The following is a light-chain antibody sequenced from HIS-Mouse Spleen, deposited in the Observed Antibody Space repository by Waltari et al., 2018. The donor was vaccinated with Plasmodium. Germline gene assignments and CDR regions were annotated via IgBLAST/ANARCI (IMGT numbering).Light chain of an antibody. J-gene: IGLJ2*01. CDR1: SSDVGSYNL. Sequence: QSALTQPASVSGSPGQSITISCTGTSSDVGSYNLVSCYQQHTGKAPKPMIYEGSKRPSGVSNRFSGSKSGNTASLTISGLQAEDEADYYCCSYAGSYVVFGGGTKLTVL. V-gene: IGLV2-23*01. CDR2: EGS. CDR3: CSYAGSYVV.